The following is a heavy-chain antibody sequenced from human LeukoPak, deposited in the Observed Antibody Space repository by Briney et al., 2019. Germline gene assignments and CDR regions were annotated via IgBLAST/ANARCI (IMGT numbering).Heavy chain of an antibody. J-gene: IGHJ3*02. CDR1: GGSFSSGSYY. Sequence: PSETLSLTCTVSGGSFSSGSYYWSWIRQPPGKGLEWIGYIYYSGSTDYNPSLKSRVTISVDTSKNQFSLKLSSVTAADTAVYYCARDGADCSSTSCYAFDIWGQGTMVTVSS. D-gene: IGHD2-2*01. CDR2: IYYSGST. V-gene: IGHV4-61*01. CDR3: ARDGADCSSTSCYAFDI.